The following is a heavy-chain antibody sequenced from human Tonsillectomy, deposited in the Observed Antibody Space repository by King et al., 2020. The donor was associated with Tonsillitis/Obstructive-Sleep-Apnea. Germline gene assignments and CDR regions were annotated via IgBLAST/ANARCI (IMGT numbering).Heavy chain of an antibody. J-gene: IGHJ4*02. Sequence: VQLVESGGGLVQPGGSLRLSCAASGFTFSSYAMSWVRQAPGKGLEWVSASSGSGGSTYYADSVKGRFTISRDNSNNTLYLQMNSLRAEDTAVYYCAKDWGDIAARPRHFDYWGQGTLVTVSS. V-gene: IGHV3-23*04. D-gene: IGHD6-6*01. CDR2: SSGSGGST. CDR1: GFTFSSYA. CDR3: AKDWGDIAARPRHFDY.